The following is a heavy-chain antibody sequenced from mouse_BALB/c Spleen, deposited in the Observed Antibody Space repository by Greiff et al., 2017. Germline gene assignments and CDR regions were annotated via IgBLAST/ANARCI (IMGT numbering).Heavy chain of an antibody. D-gene: IGHD1-1*01. V-gene: IGHV5-12-2*01. CDR3: ARLSSSYYYGSSYDYAMDY. J-gene: IGHJ4*01. Sequence: EVQLVESGGGLVQPGGSLKLSCAASGFTFSSYTMSWVRQTPEKRLEWVAYISNGGGSTYYPDTVKGRFTISRDNAKNTLYLQMSSLKSEDTAMYYCARLSSSYYYGSSYDYAMDYWGQGTTVTVSS. CDR2: ISNGGGST. CDR1: GFTFSSYT.